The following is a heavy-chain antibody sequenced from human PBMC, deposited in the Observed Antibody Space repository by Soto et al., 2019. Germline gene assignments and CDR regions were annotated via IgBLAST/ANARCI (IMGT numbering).Heavy chain of an antibody. D-gene: IGHD2-21*01. CDR1: GVTFCIYV. V-gene: IGHV3-48*03. CDR2: IDTSGDAM. J-gene: IGHJ4*02. Sequence: RISRAVSGVTFCIYVWNWVRKDPGKGLEWISYIDTSGDAMFYADPVKGRFAVSRDNTMNSLYLQMNSLRAEDTAAYYCARESIGCGGDCLDYWGQGTLVPGFS. CDR3: ARESIGCGGDCLDY.